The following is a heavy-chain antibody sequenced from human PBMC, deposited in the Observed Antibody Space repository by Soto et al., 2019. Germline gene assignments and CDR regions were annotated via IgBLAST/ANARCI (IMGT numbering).Heavy chain of an antibody. CDR2: ISAYNGNT. D-gene: IGHD2-2*01. CDR3: ARDGCSSTSCSGFYYYYYGMDV. V-gene: IGHV1-18*01. J-gene: IGHJ6*02. Sequence: QVQLVQSGAEVRKPGASVKVSCKASGYTFTSYGISWVRQAPGQGLEWMGWISAYNGNTNYAQKLQGRVTMTTDTSTITAYMELRSLRSDDTAVYYCARDGCSSTSCSGFYYYYYGMDVWGQGTTVTVSS. CDR1: GYTFTSYG.